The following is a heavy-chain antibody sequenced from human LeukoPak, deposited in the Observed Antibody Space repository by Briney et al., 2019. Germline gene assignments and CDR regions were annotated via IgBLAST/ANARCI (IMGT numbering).Heavy chain of an antibody. CDR1: GLTFSKYS. V-gene: IGHV3-48*04. Sequence: PGGSLRLSCAASGLTFSKYSMTWVRQAPGKGLEWVSFIDTSSSTMYYTVSVKGRFTISRDNAKNSLYLQMNSLKVEDTARYYCARDNWVDCWGQGTLVTVSS. J-gene: IGHJ5*01. CDR2: IDTSSSTM. CDR3: ARDNWVDC.